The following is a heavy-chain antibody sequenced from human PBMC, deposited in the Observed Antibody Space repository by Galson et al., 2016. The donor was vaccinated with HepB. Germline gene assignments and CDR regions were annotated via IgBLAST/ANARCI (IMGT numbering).Heavy chain of an antibody. CDR1: GGSISSSNYY. J-gene: IGHJ4*02. Sequence: SETLSLTCTVSGGSISSSNYYWGWIRQPPGKGLEWIGTIYYSGSTYYNPSLKSRVTISVDTSKNQFSLKLSSVTAADTAVYYCARKRVTRFFDYWGQGTLVTVSS. CDR2: IYYSGST. D-gene: IGHD2-21*02. CDR3: ARKRVTRFFDY. V-gene: IGHV4-39*07.